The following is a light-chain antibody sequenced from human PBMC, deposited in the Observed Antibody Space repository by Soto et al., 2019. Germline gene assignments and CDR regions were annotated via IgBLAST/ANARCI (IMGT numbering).Light chain of an antibody. CDR2: AAS. Sequence: DIQTTQSPSSLSASVGDRVTITCRASETITTYLNWYQQKPGKAPKLLIYAASTLQSGVPSRFSASGSETHFTLTISSLQPEDIATYYCQQSYTTLFTFGPGTKGDIK. J-gene: IGKJ3*01. CDR1: ETITTY. V-gene: IGKV1-39*01. CDR3: QQSYTTLFT.